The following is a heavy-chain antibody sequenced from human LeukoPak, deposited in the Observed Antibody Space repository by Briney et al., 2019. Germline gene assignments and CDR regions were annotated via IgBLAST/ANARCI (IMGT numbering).Heavy chain of an antibody. CDR3: ARGWLAETTVVTPYNY. D-gene: IGHD4-23*01. J-gene: IGHJ4*02. Sequence: GGSLRLSCAASGFTFNDYAMHWVRQAPGRGLEWVALISYDGNNRYYADSVKGRFTISRDNSKNTLYLQMNSLRAEDTAVYYCARGWLAETTVVTPYNYWGQGTLVTVPS. CDR1: GFTFNDYA. CDR2: ISYDGNNR. V-gene: IGHV3-30-3*01.